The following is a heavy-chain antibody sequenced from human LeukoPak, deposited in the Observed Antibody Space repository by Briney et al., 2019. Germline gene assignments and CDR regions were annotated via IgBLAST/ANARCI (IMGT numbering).Heavy chain of an antibody. V-gene: IGHV3-9*01. CDR1: GFTFNDYA. J-gene: IGHJ4*02. D-gene: IGHD3-22*01. CDR3: AKDRDSSGFAPYFDY. CDR2: IGWNSHII. Sequence: DRSLRLSCAASGFTFNDYAMHWVRQAPGKGLEWVSGIGWNSHIIGYEDSVKGRFTISRDNARNSLSLQMNSLRAEDTAFYYCAKDRDSSGFAPYFDYWGQGILVTVSS.